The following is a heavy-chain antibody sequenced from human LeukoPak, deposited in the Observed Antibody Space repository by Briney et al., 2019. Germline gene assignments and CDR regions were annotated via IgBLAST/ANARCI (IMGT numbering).Heavy chain of an antibody. CDR3: ARDLVVVPAAIHYYYYMDV. J-gene: IGHJ6*03. CDR2: INPNSGGT. CDR1: GYTFTGYY. V-gene: IGHV1-2*02. Sequence: GASLKVSCKASGYTFTGYYMHWVRQAPGQGLEWMGWINPNSGGTNYAQKFQGRVTMTRDTSISTAYMELSRLRSDDTAVFYCARDLVVVPAAIHYYYYMDVWGKGTTVTVSS. D-gene: IGHD2-2*01.